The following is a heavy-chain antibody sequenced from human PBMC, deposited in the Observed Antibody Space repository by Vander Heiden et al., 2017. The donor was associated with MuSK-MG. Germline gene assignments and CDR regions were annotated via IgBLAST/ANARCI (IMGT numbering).Heavy chain of an antibody. CDR1: GGSISSGSYY. Sequence: QVQLQESGPGLVKPSQTLSLTCTVSGGSISSGSYYWSWIRQPAGKGLEWIGRIYTSGSTNYNPSLKSRVTISVDTSKNQSSLKLSSVTAADTAVYYCASDSSSSLTFDYWGQGTLVTVSS. CDR3: ASDSSSSLTFDY. CDR2: IYTSGST. D-gene: IGHD6-6*01. J-gene: IGHJ4*02. V-gene: IGHV4-61*02.